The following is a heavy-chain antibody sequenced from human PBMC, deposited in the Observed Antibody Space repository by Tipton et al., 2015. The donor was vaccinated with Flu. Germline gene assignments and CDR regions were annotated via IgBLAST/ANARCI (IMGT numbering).Heavy chain of an antibody. CDR1: GYSFTRYW. D-gene: IGHD4-11*01. Sequence: VQLVQSGAEVKKPGESLKISCKASGYSFTRYWVGWVRQMPGKGLEWMGIIYPRDSDTRYSPSLQGQVTISADKSISTAYLQWSSLQASDTAMYYCVRHGIAVTSIFEYWGQGALVTVSS. CDR2: IYPRDSDT. V-gene: IGHV5-51*01. CDR3: VRHGIAVTSIFEY. J-gene: IGHJ4*02.